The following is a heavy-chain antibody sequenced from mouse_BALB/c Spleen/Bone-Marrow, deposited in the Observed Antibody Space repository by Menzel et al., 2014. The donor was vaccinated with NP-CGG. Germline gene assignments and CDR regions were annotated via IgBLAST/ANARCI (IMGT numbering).Heavy chain of an antibody. Sequence: VQLVESGPGLVAPPQSLSITCTVSGFSLTSYGVHWVRQPPGGWRLGVIWAGGSTNYNSALMSRLSISKDNSKSQVFLKMNSLQTDDTAMYYCARGSYYEGAMDYWGQGTSVTVSS. CDR1: GFSLTSYG. D-gene: IGHD1-1*01. V-gene: IGHV2-9*02. CDR3: ARGSYYEGAMDY. J-gene: IGHJ4*01. CDR2: IWAGGST.